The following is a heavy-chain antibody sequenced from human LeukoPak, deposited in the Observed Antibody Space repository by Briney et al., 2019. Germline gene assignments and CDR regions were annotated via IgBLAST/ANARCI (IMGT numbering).Heavy chain of an antibody. CDR2: IYYSGST. V-gene: IGHV4-39*01. CDR1: GGSISSSSYY. Sequence: TSETLSLTCTVSGGSISSSSYYWGWIRQPPGKGLEWIGSIYYSGSTYYNPSLKSRVTISVDTSKNQFSLKLSSVTAADTAVYYCARGDYYGSGSYGFDPWGQGTLVTVSS. CDR3: ARGDYYGSGSYGFDP. J-gene: IGHJ5*02. D-gene: IGHD3-10*01.